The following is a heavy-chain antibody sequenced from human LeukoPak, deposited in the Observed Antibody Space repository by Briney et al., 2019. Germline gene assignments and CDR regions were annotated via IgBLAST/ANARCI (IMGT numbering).Heavy chain of an antibody. CDR3: ARDPYYDILTGRENNWFDP. J-gene: IGHJ5*02. CDR2: ISSSSYI. Sequence: GGSLRLSCAASGFTFSSYSMNWVRQAPGKGLEWVSSISSSSYIYYADSVKGRFTISRDNAKNSLYLQMNSLRAEDTAVYYCARDPYYDILTGRENNWFDPWGQGTLVTVSS. V-gene: IGHV3-21*01. D-gene: IGHD3-9*01. CDR1: GFTFSSYS.